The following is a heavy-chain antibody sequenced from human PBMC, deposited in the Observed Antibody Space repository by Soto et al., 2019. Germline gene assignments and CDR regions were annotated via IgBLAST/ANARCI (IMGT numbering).Heavy chain of an antibody. CDR3: ARDPPYGDYQYYFDY. CDR1: GGTFSSYA. J-gene: IGHJ4*02. V-gene: IGHV1-69*06. CDR2: IIPIFGTA. D-gene: IGHD4-17*01. Sequence: QVQLVQSGAEVKKPGSSVKVSCKASGGTFSSYAISWVRQAPGQGLEWMGGIIPIFGTANYAQKFQGRVTITADKSTSTAYMELSSLRSEDTSVYYCARDPPYGDYQYYFDYWGQGTLVTVSS.